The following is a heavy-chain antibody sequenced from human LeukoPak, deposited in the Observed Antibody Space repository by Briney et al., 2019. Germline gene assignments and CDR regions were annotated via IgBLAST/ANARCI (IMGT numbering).Heavy chain of an antibody. J-gene: IGHJ3*02. CDR3: ARGWMGCSGGSCYSLRAFDI. V-gene: IGHV4-39*01. CDR2: IYYSGTT. D-gene: IGHD2-15*01. Sequence: SETLSLTCTVSGGSISSSSYYWGWIRQPPGKGLEWIGTIYYSGTTYYNPSLKSRVTISVDTSKNLFSLKLSPVTAADTAVYYCARGWMGCSGGSCYSLRAFDIWGQGTMVTVSS. CDR1: GGSISSSSYY.